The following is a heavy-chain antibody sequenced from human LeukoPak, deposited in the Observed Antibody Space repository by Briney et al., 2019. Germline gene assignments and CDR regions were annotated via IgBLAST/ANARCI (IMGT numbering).Heavy chain of an antibody. J-gene: IGHJ4*02. CDR1: GYTFTSYG. Sequence: ASVKVSCKPSGYTFTSYGINWVRQAPGQGLEWMGWIRVYNGDTNYAQKFKGRVTMTTDTSTNTAYMELRSLGSDDTAAYYCARGGSRVTTINILDYWGQGTLVTVSS. D-gene: IGHD5-24*01. CDR3: ARGGSRVTTINILDY. CDR2: IRVYNGDT. V-gene: IGHV1-18*01.